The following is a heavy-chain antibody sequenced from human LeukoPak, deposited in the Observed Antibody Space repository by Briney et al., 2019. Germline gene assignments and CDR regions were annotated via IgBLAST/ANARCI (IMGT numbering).Heavy chain of an antibody. CDR3: ARGAIVGANFDY. Sequence: GGSLRLSCADSGFTFGRYWMHWVRHAPGKGLVWVSHITTDGSGTSYADSVKGRFTITRDNAKNTLYLQMNSLRAEDTAVYYCARGAIVGANFDYWGQGTLVTVSS. D-gene: IGHD1-26*01. CDR2: ITTDGSGT. V-gene: IGHV3-74*01. CDR1: GFTFGRYW. J-gene: IGHJ4*02.